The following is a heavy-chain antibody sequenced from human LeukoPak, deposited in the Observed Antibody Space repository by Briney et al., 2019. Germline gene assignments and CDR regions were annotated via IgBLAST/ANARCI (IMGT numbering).Heavy chain of an antibody. D-gene: IGHD6-19*01. Sequence: SVKVSFKASGYTFTCYGISWVRQAPGQGLEWMGWISAYNGNTNYAQKLQGRVTMTTDTSTSTAYMELRSLRSDDTAVYYCARADSSGWRYYFDYWGQGTLVTVSS. CDR2: ISAYNGNT. CDR3: ARADSSGWRYYFDY. CDR1: GYTFTCYG. V-gene: IGHV1-18*01. J-gene: IGHJ4*02.